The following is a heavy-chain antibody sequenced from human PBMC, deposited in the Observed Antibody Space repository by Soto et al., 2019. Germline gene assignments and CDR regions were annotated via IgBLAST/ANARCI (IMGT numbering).Heavy chain of an antibody. Sequence: QVQLQESGPGLVKPSQTLSLTCTVSGGSISSGGYYWSWIRQHPGKGLEWSGYIYYSGSTYYNPSLTSRVTISVDTSKNQFSLKLSSVTAADTAVYYCATKWLRYSSSWYYGMDVWGQGTTVTVSS. D-gene: IGHD6-13*01. J-gene: IGHJ6*02. CDR3: ATKWLRYSSSWYYGMDV. CDR2: IYYSGST. CDR1: GGSISSGGYY. V-gene: IGHV4-31*03.